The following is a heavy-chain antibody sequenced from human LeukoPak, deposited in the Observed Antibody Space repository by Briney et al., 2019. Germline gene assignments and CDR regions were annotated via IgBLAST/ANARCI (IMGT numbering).Heavy chain of an antibody. CDR1: GGSISSYY. Sequence: SETLSLTCTVSGGSISSYYWSWIRQPPGKGLEWIGYIYYSGSSNCNPSLKSRVTISVDTSKNQFSLKLSPVTAADTAVYYCAREAGSGYTIDYWGQGTLVTVSS. CDR3: AREAGSGYTIDY. D-gene: IGHD3-22*01. CDR2: IYYSGSS. V-gene: IGHV4-59*01. J-gene: IGHJ4*02.